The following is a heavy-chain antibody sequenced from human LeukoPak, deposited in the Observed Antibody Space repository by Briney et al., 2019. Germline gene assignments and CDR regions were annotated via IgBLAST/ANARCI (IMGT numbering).Heavy chain of an antibody. D-gene: IGHD2-2*01. Sequence: GGSLRLSCAASGFTFSDFYMSWIRQAPGKGLEWVSYISESNGYTNYADSVKGRFTISGDNAKNSLYLQLNSLRDEDTAVYYSASVGPSARAQMDGVPVGFLDYWGQGTLVTVSS. J-gene: IGHJ4*02. V-gene: IGHV3-11*06. CDR3: ASVGPSARAQMDGVPVGFLDY. CDR1: GFTFSDFY. CDR2: ISESNGYT.